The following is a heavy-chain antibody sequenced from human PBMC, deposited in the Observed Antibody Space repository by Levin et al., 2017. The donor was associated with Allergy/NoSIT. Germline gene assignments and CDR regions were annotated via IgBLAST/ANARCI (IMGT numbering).Heavy chain of an antibody. CDR2: IIPAFAST. J-gene: IGHJ4*02. V-gene: IGHV1-69*01. Sequence: KISCKAFGGTLRNYPISWVRQAPGQGLEWVGGIIPAFASTNYAQKFQGRVTITADESTRTAYMELRSLRSEDTAVYFCARPRGGFYGSGSFDSWGQGTLVTVSS. CDR1: GGTLRNYP. CDR3: ARPRGGFYGSGSFDS. D-gene: IGHD3-10*01.